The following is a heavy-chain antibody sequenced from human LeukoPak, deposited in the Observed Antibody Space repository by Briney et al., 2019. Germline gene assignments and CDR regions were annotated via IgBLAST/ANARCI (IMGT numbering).Heavy chain of an antibody. J-gene: IGHJ4*02. D-gene: IGHD3-10*01. Sequence: PPETLSHPCTVPGGSINNLFWTWIRQPPGKGLEWIGYFSYSGGTTYNPSLKSRVTISIDTSKNQFSLRLNSATAADTAVYYCARAWFGELSLDYWGQGALVT. V-gene: IGHV4-59*01. CDR3: ARAWFGELSLDY. CDR1: GGSINNLF. CDR2: FSYSGGT.